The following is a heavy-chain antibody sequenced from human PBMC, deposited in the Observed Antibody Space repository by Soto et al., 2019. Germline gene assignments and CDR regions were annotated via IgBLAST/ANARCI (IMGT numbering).Heavy chain of an antibody. V-gene: IGHV3-33*01. CDR2: IWYDGSNK. CDR3: ARLGYCSGGSCYSWDYYYSGMDV. CDR1: GFTFSSYG. Sequence: GGSLRLSCAASGFTFSSYGMHWVRQAPGKGLEWVAVIWYDGSNKYYADSVKGRFTISRDNSKNTLYLQMNSLRAEDTAVYYCARLGYCSGGSCYSWDYYYSGMDVWGQGTTVTVSS. J-gene: IGHJ6*02. D-gene: IGHD2-15*01.